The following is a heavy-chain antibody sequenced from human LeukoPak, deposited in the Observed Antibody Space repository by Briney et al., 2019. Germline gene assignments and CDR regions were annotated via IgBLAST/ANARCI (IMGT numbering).Heavy chain of an antibody. D-gene: IGHD1-26*01. CDR2: INPSGGST. V-gene: IGHV1-46*04. Sequence: GSSVTVSCKASGYTFTDYYMHWVRQAPGQGLEGMGIINPSGGSTSFDEKVQGRVTMTRDMSTSTVYMELSSMRSEDTAVYYCARGAGGSHPQHDAFDIWGQGTMVTVSS. J-gene: IGHJ3*02. CDR1: GYTFTDYY. CDR3: ARGAGGSHPQHDAFDI.